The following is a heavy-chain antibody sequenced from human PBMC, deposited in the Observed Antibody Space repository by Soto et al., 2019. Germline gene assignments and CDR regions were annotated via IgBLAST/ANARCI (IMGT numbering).Heavy chain of an antibody. Sequence: GQSLKISCQGSGYSFTTYWISWVRQMPGKGLEWMGKIDPADSSTNYSPSFQGHITISVDRSINTAHLQFSSLKAADTAVYYCARLEKWYYNYYGLDVWGQGTMVTVSS. J-gene: IGHJ6*01. D-gene: IGHD1-26*01. CDR3: ARLEKWYYNYYGLDV. CDR2: IDPADSST. V-gene: IGHV5-10-1*01. CDR1: GYSFTTYW.